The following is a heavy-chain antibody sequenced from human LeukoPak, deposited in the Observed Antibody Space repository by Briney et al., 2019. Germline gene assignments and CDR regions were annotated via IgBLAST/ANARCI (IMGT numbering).Heavy chain of an antibody. CDR1: GGSISSGGYY. J-gene: IGHJ6*04. D-gene: IGHD3-10*01. CDR2: IYYSGST. Sequence: SETLSLTCTVSGGSISSGGYYWSWIRQHPGKGLEWIGYIYYSGSTYYNPSLKSRVTISVDTSKNQFSLKLSSVTAADTAVYYCARGEEVRGVIVSYYYYGMDAWGKGTTVTVSS. V-gene: IGHV4-31*03. CDR3: ARGEEVRGVIVSYYYYGMDA.